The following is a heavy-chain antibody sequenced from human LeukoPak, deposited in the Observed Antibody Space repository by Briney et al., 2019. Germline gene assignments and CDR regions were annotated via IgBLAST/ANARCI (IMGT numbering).Heavy chain of an antibody. J-gene: IGHJ1*01. CDR3: ARVEVGADDFDYFQH. V-gene: IGHV4-38-2*02. Sequence: SETLSLTCTVSGYSISSDYYWGWIRPPPRKGLEWIGTIYHSGSTSYNPSLKSRVTISVDTSKNQFSLKLSSVTAADTAVYYCARVEVGADDFDYFQHWGQGTLVTVSS. D-gene: IGHD1-26*01. CDR1: GYSISSDYY. CDR2: IYHSGST.